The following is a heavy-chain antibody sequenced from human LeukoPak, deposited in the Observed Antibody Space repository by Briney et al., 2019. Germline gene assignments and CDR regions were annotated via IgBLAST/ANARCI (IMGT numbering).Heavy chain of an antibody. CDR2: ISSSGSTI. CDR3: ARDRAWGNGFDY. Sequence: GGSLRLSCAASGFTFSSYEMNWVRQAPGKGLEWVSYISSSGSTIYYADSVKGRFTISRDNAKNSLYLQMNSLRAEDTAVYYCARDRAWGNGFDYWGQGTLVTVSS. J-gene: IGHJ4*02. D-gene: IGHD7-27*01. V-gene: IGHV3-48*03. CDR1: GFTFSSYE.